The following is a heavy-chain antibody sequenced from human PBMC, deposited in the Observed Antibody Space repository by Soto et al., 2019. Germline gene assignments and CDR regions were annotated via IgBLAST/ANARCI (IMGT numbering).Heavy chain of an antibody. CDR2: ISYDGSDK. CDR3: ARDYYKYYDSSGYYRSPAY. Sequence: PGGSLRLSCAASGFSFNLFTFHWVRQAPGKGLEWVALISYDGSDKDYADSVKGRFTISRDNSRNTLFLQMNSLRAEDTAVYYCARDYYKYYDSSGYYRSPAYWGQGTLVTVSS. J-gene: IGHJ4*02. CDR1: GFSFNLFT. V-gene: IGHV3-30-3*01. D-gene: IGHD3-22*01.